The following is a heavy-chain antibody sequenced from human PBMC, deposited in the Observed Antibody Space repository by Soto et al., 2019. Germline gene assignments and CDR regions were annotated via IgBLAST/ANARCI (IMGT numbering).Heavy chain of an antibody. CDR1: GFIVSSVF. CDR2: ISDGGNT. V-gene: IGHV3-66*01. CDR3: AQDTLGGSYDFWH. D-gene: IGHD3-3*01. J-gene: IGHJ4*02. Sequence: EVQLVESGGGLVQPGGSLRLSCAASGFIVSSVFMTWVRQAPGKGLEWVSTISDGGNTYYANSVKGRFTISRDISRNTLYLQMNSLRAEDTAVYHCAQDTLGGSYDFWHGGQGTLVTVSS.